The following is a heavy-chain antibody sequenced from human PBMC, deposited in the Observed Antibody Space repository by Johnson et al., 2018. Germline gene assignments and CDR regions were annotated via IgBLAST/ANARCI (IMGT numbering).Heavy chain of an antibody. J-gene: IGHJ1*01. CDR2: IIPIFGTT. Sequence: QLVESGAEVKKPGSSVKVSCKASGGTFSSYAISWVRQAPGQGLEWMGGIIPIFGTTNSAQQFPGGVTITADDPTSTAYMELRSLRSEDTAVYYCARVEYCGDDCYFLYFQHWGQGTLVTVSS. CDR1: GGTFSSYA. V-gene: IGHV1-69*01. D-gene: IGHD2-21*02. CDR3: ARVEYCGDDCYFLYFQH.